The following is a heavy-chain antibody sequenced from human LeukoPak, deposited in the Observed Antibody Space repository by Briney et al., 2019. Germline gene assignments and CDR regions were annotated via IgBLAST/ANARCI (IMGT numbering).Heavy chain of an antibody. CDR2: IKEDGSEK. D-gene: IGHD1-26*01. J-gene: IGHJ4*02. CDR3: ARARATGEFDC. CDR1: GFTLSSYW. V-gene: IGHV3-7*01. Sequence: GGSLRLSCAVPGFTLSSYWMSWVRQSPEKGLEWVANIKEDGSEKYYVDSVKGRFTISRDNAKNSLYLQMNSLRAEDTAVYFCARARATGEFDCWGQGTLVTVSS.